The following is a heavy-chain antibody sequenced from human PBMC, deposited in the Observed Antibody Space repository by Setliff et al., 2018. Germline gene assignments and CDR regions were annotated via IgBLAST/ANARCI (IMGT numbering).Heavy chain of an antibody. CDR1: GGTFRSDG. Sequence: VSCKASGGTFRSDGFNWVRQAPGQGLEWMGRIIPVFRTANYAQKFQGRVTISADESTNTAYMELNSLRSEDTAVYYCARDTRDKYDRSGHYLSFDSWGQGTLVTVSS. J-gene: IGHJ4*02. CDR3: ARDTRDKYDRSGHYLSFDS. D-gene: IGHD3-22*01. V-gene: IGHV1-69*15. CDR2: IIPVFRTA.